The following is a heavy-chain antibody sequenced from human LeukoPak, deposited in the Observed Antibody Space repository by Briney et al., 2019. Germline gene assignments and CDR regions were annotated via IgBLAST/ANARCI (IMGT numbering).Heavy chain of an antibody. CDR2: IHTSGST. J-gene: IGHJ4*02. CDR3: ARRDISSGWSFDY. Sequence: SETLSLTCTVSGGSISNYHWSWIRQPAGKGLEWIGQIHTSGSTNYNPPLKSRVSMSIDTTEDQVSLTRRSLTAAATAFYYCARRDISSGWSFDYWGQGTLVTVSS. D-gene: IGHD6-19*01. CDR1: GGSISNYH. V-gene: IGHV4-4*07.